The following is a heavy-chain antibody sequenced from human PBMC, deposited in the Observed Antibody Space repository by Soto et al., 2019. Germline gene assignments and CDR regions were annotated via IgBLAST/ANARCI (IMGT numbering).Heavy chain of an antibody. CDR3: GRGVDYRDYAIDY. Sequence: QVQLVESGEGVVQPGRSLRLSCAASGFTFRNNGMHWVRQAPGKGLEWVAVIWYDGSNEYFADSVKGRFTISRDNSKNTLFLQMDSLRAEDTAVYYCGRGVDYRDYAIDYWGQGTLVTVSS. V-gene: IGHV3-33*01. J-gene: IGHJ4*02. CDR1: GFTFRNNG. D-gene: IGHD4-17*01. CDR2: IWYDGSNE.